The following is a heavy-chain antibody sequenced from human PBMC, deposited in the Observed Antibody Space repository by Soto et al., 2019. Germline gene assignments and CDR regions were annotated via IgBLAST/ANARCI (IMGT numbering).Heavy chain of an antibody. CDR3: ASDYQWERIGGTFDY. D-gene: IGHD1-26*01. CDR2: ISHDGTNK. CDR1: GLTFSSHA. V-gene: IGHV3-30*04. Sequence: QVQLVESGGGVVQPGRSLRVSCAASGLTFSSHAMHWVRQAPGKGLEWVAVISHDGTNKYYLDSVKGRFTISRDNSENTLYLQMNSLRVEDTAVYYCASDYQWERIGGTFDYWGQGTLVTVSA. J-gene: IGHJ4*02.